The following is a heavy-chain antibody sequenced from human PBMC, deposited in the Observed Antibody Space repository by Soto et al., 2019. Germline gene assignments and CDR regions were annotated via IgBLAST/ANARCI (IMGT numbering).Heavy chain of an antibody. CDR3: ANQSGVLATIRRYYFDY. D-gene: IGHD5-12*01. CDR1: GFTFSSYA. Sequence: EVQLLESGGGLVQPGGSLRLSCAASGFTFSSYAMSWVRQAPGKGLEWVSAIGGSGGSTYYADSVKGRFTISRDNSKNTLYPRMNSLRAEDTAVYYCANQSGVLATIRRYYFDYWGQGTLVTVSS. CDR2: IGGSGGST. V-gene: IGHV3-23*01. J-gene: IGHJ4*02.